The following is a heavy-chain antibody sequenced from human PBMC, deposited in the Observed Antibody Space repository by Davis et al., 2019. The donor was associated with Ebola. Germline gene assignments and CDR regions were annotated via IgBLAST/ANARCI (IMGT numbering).Heavy chain of an antibody. CDR3: AQNGMRYW. D-gene: IGHD2-8*02. CDR1: GYTFTNYG. Sequence: AASVKVSCKASGYTFTNYGITWVRQAPGQGLEWMGWINPHNGNTNYAQNVQGRVIMTSDTATTTAYMEVRSLRAEDTAVYYCAQNGMRYWGGQGTLVTVSS. V-gene: IGHV1-18*04. J-gene: IGHJ4*02. CDR2: INPHNGNT.